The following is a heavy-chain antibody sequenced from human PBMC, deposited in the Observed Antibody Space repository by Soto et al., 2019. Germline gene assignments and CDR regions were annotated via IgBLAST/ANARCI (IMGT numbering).Heavy chain of an antibody. V-gene: IGHV3-9*01. Sequence: GGSLRLSCAASGFTFDDYAMHWVRPAPGKGLEWVSGISWNSGSIGYADSVKGRFTISRDNAKNSLYLQMNSLRAEDTALYYCAKEDSSGYYYGDDAFDIWGQGTMVTVSS. J-gene: IGHJ3*02. CDR2: ISWNSGSI. CDR1: GFTFDDYA. D-gene: IGHD3-22*01. CDR3: AKEDSSGYYYGDDAFDI.